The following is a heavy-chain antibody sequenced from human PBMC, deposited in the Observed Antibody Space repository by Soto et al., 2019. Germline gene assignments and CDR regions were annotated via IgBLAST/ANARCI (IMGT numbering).Heavy chain of an antibody. J-gene: IGHJ4*02. D-gene: IGHD6-19*01. Sequence: RLSCAASGFTFDDYAMHWVRQVPGKGLEWVSGISWNSGTLGYAASVKGRFTIPRDNAKNSLYLQMNSLRAEDTALYYCARDNDVAVAGPFDYWGQGTLVTVSS. CDR2: ISWNSGTL. CDR3: ARDNDVAVAGPFDY. CDR1: GFTFDDYA. V-gene: IGHV3-9*01.